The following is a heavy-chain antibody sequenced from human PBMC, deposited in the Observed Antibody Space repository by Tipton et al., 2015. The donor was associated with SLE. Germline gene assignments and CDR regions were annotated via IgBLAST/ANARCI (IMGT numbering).Heavy chain of an antibody. Sequence: LRLSCAVSGDSMNSIPYYWGWIRQPPGMGLEWIASIYFGGSTYYNPSLKSRISISIDTSKNQFSLRLSSVTAADTAVYYCARVTSYDFWSGSLPSYFDFWGQGILVTVSS. J-gene: IGHJ4*02. CDR1: GDSMNSIPYY. CDR2: IYFGGST. D-gene: IGHD3-3*01. CDR3: ARVTSYDFWSGSLPSYFDF. V-gene: IGHV4-39*07.